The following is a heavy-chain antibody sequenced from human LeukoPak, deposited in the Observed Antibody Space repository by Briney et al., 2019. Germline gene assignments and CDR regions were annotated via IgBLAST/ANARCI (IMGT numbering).Heavy chain of an antibody. CDR3: ITPLPYSAQ. CDR2: IKSKTDGGTT. D-gene: IGHD2-21*01. J-gene: IGHJ4*02. Sequence: GGSLRLSCAASGFTFSNAWMNWVRQAPGKGLEWVGRIKSKTDGGTTVYAAPVKDRFSISRDDSKSMMYLQMNSLKTEDTAVYYCITPLPYSAQGGQGTLVTVSS. CDR1: GFTFSNAW. V-gene: IGHV3-15*07.